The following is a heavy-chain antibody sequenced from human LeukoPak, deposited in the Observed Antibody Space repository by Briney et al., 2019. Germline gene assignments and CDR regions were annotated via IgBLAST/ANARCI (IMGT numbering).Heavy chain of an antibody. CDR2: INAGNGNT. J-gene: IGHJ4*02. V-gene: IGHV1-3*01. Sequence: VASVKVSCKASGYTFTVYAIHWVRQAPGQRLEWMGWINAGNGNTKYSQNFQDRVTITRDTSAGTAYMEPSSLRSEDTAVYYCARDRPTPYGGSGGFDYWGQGTLVTVSS. D-gene: IGHD3-10*01. CDR3: ARDRPTPYGGSGGFDY. CDR1: GYTFTVYA.